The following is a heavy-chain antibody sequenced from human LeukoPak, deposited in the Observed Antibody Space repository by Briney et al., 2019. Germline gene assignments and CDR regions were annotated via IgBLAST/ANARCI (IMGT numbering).Heavy chain of an antibody. D-gene: IGHD3-16*01. CDR3: ARARWGWLLDY. CDR2: IYYSGSI. V-gene: IGHV4-59*01. J-gene: IGHJ4*02. CDR1: GGSISNYY. Sequence: PSETLSLTCTVSGGSISNYYWSWIRQPPGKGLEWIRYIYYSGSINYNPSLRSRVSMSLDTSKNQFSLKLSSVTAADTAVYFCARARWGWLLDYWGQGTLVTVSS.